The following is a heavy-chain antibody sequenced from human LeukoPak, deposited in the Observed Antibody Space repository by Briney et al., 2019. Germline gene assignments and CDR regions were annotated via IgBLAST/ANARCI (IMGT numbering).Heavy chain of an antibody. CDR1: GFTFSSYS. Sequence: GGSLRLSCAASGFTFSSYSMNWVRQAPGMGLEWVSYISSGSSTIYYADSVKGRFTISRDNAKNSLYLQMNSLRDEDTAVYYCARDNLNCGGDCFSSRAFDIWGQGTLVTVSS. J-gene: IGHJ3*02. V-gene: IGHV3-48*02. D-gene: IGHD2-21*02. CDR3: ARDNLNCGGDCFSSRAFDI. CDR2: ISSGSSTI.